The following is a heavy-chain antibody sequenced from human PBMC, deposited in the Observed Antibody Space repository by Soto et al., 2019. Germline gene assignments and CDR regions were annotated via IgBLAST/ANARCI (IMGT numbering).Heavy chain of an antibody. V-gene: IGHV3-23*01. CDR2: ISGSGGST. J-gene: IGHJ6*02. CDR1: GFTFSSYA. CDR3: AKDSASTYLPYYYYGMDF. D-gene: IGHD4-4*01. Sequence: EVQLLESGGGLVQPGGSLRLSCAASGFTFSSYAMSWVRQAPGKGLEWVSAISGSGGSTYYADSVKGRFTISRDNSKNSLYLQMNSLRAEDTSVYYCAKDSASTYLPYYYYGMDFWGQGTTVTVSS.